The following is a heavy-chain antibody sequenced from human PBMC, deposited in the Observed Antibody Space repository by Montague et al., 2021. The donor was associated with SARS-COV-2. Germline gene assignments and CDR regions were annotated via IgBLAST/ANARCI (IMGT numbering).Heavy chain of an antibody. CDR1: GGSINSYY. Sequence: SETLSLTCGVSGGSINSYYWSWSRQPAGKGLELIWRIYTSGRTNHSSSLKSRVPISVDTSRNHLPLKLTSVTAADTAVYYCARDSGTSGWGYWYHGLDVWGQGTTVIVSS. CDR3: ARDSGTSGWGYWYHGLDV. V-gene: IGHV4-4*07. CDR2: IYTSGRT. J-gene: IGHJ6*02. D-gene: IGHD6-19*01.